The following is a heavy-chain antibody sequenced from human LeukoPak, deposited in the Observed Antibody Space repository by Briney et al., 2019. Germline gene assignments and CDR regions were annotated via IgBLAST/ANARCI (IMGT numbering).Heavy chain of an antibody. CDR2: IADDGKDK. CDR3: AKAYTMVRGVSDAFDI. D-gene: IGHD3-10*01. V-gene: IGHV3-30*04. CDR1: GFTFSTYP. J-gene: IGHJ3*02. Sequence: GGSLRLSCAASGFTFSTYPIHWVRQAPGKGLEWVAVIADDGKDKHYVESVKGRFTISRDNSKNTLYLQMNSLRAEDTAVYYCAKAYTMVRGVSDAFDIWGQGTMVTVSS.